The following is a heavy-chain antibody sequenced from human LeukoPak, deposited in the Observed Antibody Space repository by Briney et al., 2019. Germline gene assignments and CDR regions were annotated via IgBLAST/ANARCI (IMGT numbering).Heavy chain of an antibody. Sequence: PSETLSLTCAVYGGSFSGYYWSWIRQPPGKGLEWIGEINHSGSTYYNPSLKSRVTISVDTSKNQFSLKMSSMTAADTAVYYCARAGWYTLDNWGQGTLVTVSS. D-gene: IGHD2-15*01. V-gene: IGHV4-34*01. CDR1: GGSFSGYY. J-gene: IGHJ4*02. CDR3: ARAGWYTLDN. CDR2: INHSGST.